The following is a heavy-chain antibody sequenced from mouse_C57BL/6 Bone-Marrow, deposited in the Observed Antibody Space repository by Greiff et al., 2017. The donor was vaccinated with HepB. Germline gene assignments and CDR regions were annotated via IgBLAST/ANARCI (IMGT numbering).Heavy chain of an antibody. CDR2: IYPRSGNT. CDR3: ARRGGGYFDV. J-gene: IGHJ1*03. CDR1: GYTFTSYG. Sequence: QVQLKESGAELARPGASVKLSCKASGYTFTSYGISWVKQRTGQGLEWIGEIYPRSGNTYYNEKFKGKATLTADKSSSTAYMELRSLTSEDSAVYFWARRGGGYFDVWGTGTTVTVSS. V-gene: IGHV1-81*01.